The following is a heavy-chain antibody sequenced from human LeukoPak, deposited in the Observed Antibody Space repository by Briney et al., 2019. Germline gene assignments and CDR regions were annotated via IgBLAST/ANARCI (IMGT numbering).Heavy chain of an antibody. CDR1: GFTFSSYS. D-gene: IGHD3-9*01. J-gene: IGHJ3*02. V-gene: IGHV3-21*01. CDR2: ISSSSSYI. CDR3: ARILLNAFDI. Sequence: GGSLRLSCAASGFTFSSYSMNWVRQAPGKGLEWVSSISSSSSYIYYADSVKGRFTISRDNAKNSLYLQMNSLRAEDTAVYYCARILLNAFDIWAKGQWSPSLQ.